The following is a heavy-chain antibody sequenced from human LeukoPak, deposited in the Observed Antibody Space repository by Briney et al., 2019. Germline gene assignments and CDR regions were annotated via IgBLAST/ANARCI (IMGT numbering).Heavy chain of an antibody. D-gene: IGHD3-10*01. CDR3: ARGTSMSRGALDY. Sequence: PGGSLRLSCAASGFTVSSNYMSWVRQAPGKGLEWVSIIYSGGSTYYADSVKGRFTISRDNSKNTVYLQMNSLRAEDTAVYYCARGTSMSRGALDYWGQGTLVTVSS. CDR1: GFTVSSNY. J-gene: IGHJ4*02. CDR2: IYSGGST. V-gene: IGHV3-66*01.